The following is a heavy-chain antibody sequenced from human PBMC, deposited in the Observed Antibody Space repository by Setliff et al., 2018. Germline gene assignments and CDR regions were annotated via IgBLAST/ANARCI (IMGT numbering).Heavy chain of an antibody. CDR3: ARRKSNGSGSYPSLYMDV. Sequence: PSETLSLPCRVSGCSLRSGNYYWGLIRQPPGKGLEWVATIYYSGSTYSNPSLKSRLIRSVDAPDNQFSVTLSSVTAADTAVYYCARRKSNGSGSYPSLYMDVWGKGIMVTVSS. CDR2: IYYSGST. CDR1: GCSLRSGNYY. J-gene: IGHJ6*03. V-gene: IGHV4-39*01. D-gene: IGHD3-10*01.